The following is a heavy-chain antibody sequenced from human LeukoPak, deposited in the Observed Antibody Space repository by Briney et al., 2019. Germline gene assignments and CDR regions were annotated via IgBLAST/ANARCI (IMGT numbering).Heavy chain of an antibody. V-gene: IGHV3-30*04. CDR3: ARIRDGYNDAYDI. CDR1: GFTFSTYA. CDR2: IAYDGSNK. D-gene: IGHD5-24*01. Sequence: GGSLRLSCAASGFTFSTYAMHWVRQAPGKGLEWVAVIAYDGSNKFYADSVKGRFTISRDNSKNTLFLQMSSLRSEDTAIYYCARIRDGYNDAYDIWGQGTVVTVPS. J-gene: IGHJ3*02.